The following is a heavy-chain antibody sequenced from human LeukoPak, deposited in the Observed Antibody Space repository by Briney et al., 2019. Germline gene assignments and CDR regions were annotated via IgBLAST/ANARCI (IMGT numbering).Heavy chain of an antibody. J-gene: IGHJ4*02. D-gene: IGHD3-3*01. CDR2: IYYSGST. CDR1: GGSISSSSYY. CDR3: ARGTIFGVVIIRAPAYYFDY. Sequence: SETLSLTCTVSGGSISSSSYYWGWIRQPPGKGLEWIGSIYYSGSTYYNPSLKSRVTISVDTSKNQFPLKLSSVTAADTAVYYCARGTIFGVVIIRAPAYYFDYWGQGTLVTVSS. V-gene: IGHV4-39*06.